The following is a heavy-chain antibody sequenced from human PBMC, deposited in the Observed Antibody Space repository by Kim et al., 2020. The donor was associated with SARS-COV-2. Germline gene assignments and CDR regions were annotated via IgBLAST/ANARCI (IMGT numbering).Heavy chain of an antibody. Sequence: SETLSLTCAVYGGSFSGYYWSWIRQPPGKGLEWIGEINHSGSTIYNPSLKSRVTISVDTSKNQFSLKLSSVTAADTAVYYCARRRRGGNWAALDYWGQG. CDR3: ARRRRGGNWAALDY. CDR2: INHSGST. CDR1: GGSFSGYY. V-gene: IGHV4-34*01. J-gene: IGHJ4*02. D-gene: IGHD7-27*01.